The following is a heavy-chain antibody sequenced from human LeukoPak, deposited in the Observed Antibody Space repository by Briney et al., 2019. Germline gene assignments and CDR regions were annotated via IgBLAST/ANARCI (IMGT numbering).Heavy chain of an antibody. D-gene: IGHD6-13*01. CDR3: ARERQQLVPGYYYYGMDV. J-gene: IGHJ6*02. V-gene: IGHV4-39*02. CDR2: IYYSGST. CDR1: GGSISSSSYY. Sequence: PSETLSLTCTVSGGSISSSSYYWGWIRQPPGKGLEWIGCIYYSGSTYYNPSLKSRVTISVDASKNQFSLKLSSVTAADTAVYYYARERQQLVPGYYYYGMDVWGQGTTVTVSS.